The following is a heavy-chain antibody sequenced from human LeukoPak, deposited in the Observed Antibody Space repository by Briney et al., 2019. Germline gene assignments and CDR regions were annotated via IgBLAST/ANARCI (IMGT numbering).Heavy chain of an antibody. D-gene: IGHD3-22*01. CDR1: GYTFTSYY. Sequence: ASVKVSCKASGYTFTSYYMHWVRQAPGQGLEWMGWIDPNSGGTNYAQKFQGRVTMTRDTSISTAYMELSTLRSDDTAVYYCARKQYPYYSDSRGPFDSWGQGTLVTVSS. J-gene: IGHJ5*01. V-gene: IGHV1-2*02. CDR2: IDPNSGGT. CDR3: ARKQYPYYSDSRGPFDS.